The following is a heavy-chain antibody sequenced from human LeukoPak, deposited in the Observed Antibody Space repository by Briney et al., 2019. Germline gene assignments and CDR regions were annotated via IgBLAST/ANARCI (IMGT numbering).Heavy chain of an antibody. CDR1: GGTFSSYA. V-gene: IGHV1-69*13. CDR2: IIPIFGTA. CDR3: ARVVEFWSGYYYYYYYMDV. D-gene: IGHD3-3*01. Sequence: SVKVSCKASGGTFSSYAISWVRQAPGQGLEWMGGIIPIFGTANYAQKFQGRVTITADESTSSAYMELSSLRSEDTAVYYCARVVEFWSGYYYYYYYMDVWGKGTTVTVSS. J-gene: IGHJ6*03.